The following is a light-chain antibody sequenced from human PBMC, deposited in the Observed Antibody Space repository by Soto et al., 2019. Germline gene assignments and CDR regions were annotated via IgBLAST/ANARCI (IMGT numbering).Light chain of an antibody. V-gene: IGLV2-8*01. CDR2: EVV. CDR1: KNDIGVYDF. J-gene: IGLJ1*01. Sequence: QSALTQPRSGAGCAGQSVTISCTGTKNDIGVYDFVSWYQHHPGKAPRLIIYEVVQRPSGVPDRFSGSKSGNTASLTVSGLQAADEADYFCKSYAGSNTYVFGSGTKVTVL. CDR3: KSYAGSNTYV.